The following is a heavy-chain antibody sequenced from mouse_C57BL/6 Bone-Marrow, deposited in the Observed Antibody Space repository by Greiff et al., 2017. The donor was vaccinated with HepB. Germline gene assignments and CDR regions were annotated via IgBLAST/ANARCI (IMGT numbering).Heavy chain of an antibody. J-gene: IGHJ2*01. D-gene: IGHD2-4*01. CDR1: GYTFTDYN. Sequence: EVMLVESGPELVKPGASVKMSCKASGYTFTDYNMHWVKQSHGKSLEWIGYINPNNGGTSYNQKFKGKATLTVNKSSSTAYMELRSLTSEDSAVYYCARRGISFDYWGQGTTLTVSS. CDR2: INPNNGGT. V-gene: IGHV1-22*01. CDR3: ARRGISFDY.